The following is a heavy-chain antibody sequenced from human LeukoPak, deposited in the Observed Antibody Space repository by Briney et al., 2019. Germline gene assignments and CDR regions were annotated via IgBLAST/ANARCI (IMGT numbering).Heavy chain of an antibody. J-gene: IGHJ6*03. V-gene: IGHV1-69*13. D-gene: IGHD2-2*01. CDR1: GGTFSSYT. CDR2: IIPIFGTA. CDR3: ARGSLGYCSSTSCYYYYYYMDV. Sequence: SVKVSCKASGGTFSSYTISRVRQAPGQGLEWMGGIIPIFGTANYAQKFQGRVTITADESTSTAYMELSSLRSEDTAVYYCARGSLGYCSSTSCYYYYYYMDVWGKGTTVTVSS.